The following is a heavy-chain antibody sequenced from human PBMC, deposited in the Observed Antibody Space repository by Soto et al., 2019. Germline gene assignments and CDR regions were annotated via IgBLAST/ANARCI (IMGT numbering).Heavy chain of an antibody. J-gene: IGHJ5*02. Sequence: QVQLVQSGAEVKKPWSSVKVSCKATGGTFSNYTITWVRQAPGQGLEWIGGIIPIFGTANYPQKFQGRDTITADESTSTSYMERSSLRSEDTAVYYCARSQDSSGYWNNCFDPWGQGTLVTVSS. D-gene: IGHD3-22*01. CDR1: GGTFSNYT. CDR3: ARSQDSSGYWNNCFDP. CDR2: IIPIFGTA. V-gene: IGHV1-69*01.